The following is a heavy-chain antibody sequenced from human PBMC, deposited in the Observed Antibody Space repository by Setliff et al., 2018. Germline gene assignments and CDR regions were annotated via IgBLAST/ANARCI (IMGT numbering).Heavy chain of an antibody. Sequence: SETLSLTCTVSGGSVSSSSYYWGWIRQPPGKGLEWIGSIYYSGSTYYNPSLKSRVTISVDTSKNQFSLKLSSVTAADTAVYYCARKEYYNFWSGPARAFDIWGQGTMVTVSS. D-gene: IGHD3-3*01. J-gene: IGHJ3*02. CDR1: GGSVSSSSYY. V-gene: IGHV4-39*07. CDR2: IYYSGST. CDR3: ARKEYYNFWSGPARAFDI.